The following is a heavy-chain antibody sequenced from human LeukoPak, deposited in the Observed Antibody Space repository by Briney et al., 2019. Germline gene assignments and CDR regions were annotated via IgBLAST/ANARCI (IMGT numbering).Heavy chain of an antibody. J-gene: IGHJ4*02. D-gene: IGHD3-10*01. Sequence: ASVKVSCKASGYTFTTYDINWVRQATGQGLEWMGCMNPNSGHTDYAQKFQGRVTITRNTSITTAYMELTSLRFEDTAVYYCASGIWFGESDGNYWGQGTLVTVSS. CDR1: GYTFTTYD. CDR2: MNPNSGHT. CDR3: ASGIWFGESDGNY. V-gene: IGHV1-8*03.